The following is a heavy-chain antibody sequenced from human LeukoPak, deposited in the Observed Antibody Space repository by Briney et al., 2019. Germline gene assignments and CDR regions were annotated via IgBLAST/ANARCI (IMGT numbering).Heavy chain of an antibody. CDR2: FIPILGIA. CDR3: AREGDYYDSSGYYFPAPYYFDY. CDR1: GGTFSSYA. Sequence: SVKVSCKASGGTFSSYAISWVRQAPGQGLEWMGRFIPILGIANYAQKFQGRVTITADKSTSTAYMELSSLRSEDTAVYYCAREGDYYDSSGYYFPAPYYFDYWGQGTLVTVSS. V-gene: IGHV1-69*04. J-gene: IGHJ4*02. D-gene: IGHD3-22*01.